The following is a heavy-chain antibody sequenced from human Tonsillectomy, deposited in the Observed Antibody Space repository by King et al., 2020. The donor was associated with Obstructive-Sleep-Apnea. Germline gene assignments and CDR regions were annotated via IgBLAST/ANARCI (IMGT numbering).Heavy chain of an antibody. V-gene: IGHV3-11*01. CDR3: ARDIDSDIVTDHPLDY. D-gene: IGHD3-9*01. Sequence: VQLVESGGGLVKPGGSLRLSCAASGFTFSDYYMSWIRQAPGKGLEWVSYISSSGSTIYYADSGKGRFTISRDNAKNSLYLQMNSLRAEDTAVYYCARDIDSDIVTDHPLDYWGQGTLVTVSS. J-gene: IGHJ4*02. CDR2: ISSSGSTI. CDR1: GFTFSDYY.